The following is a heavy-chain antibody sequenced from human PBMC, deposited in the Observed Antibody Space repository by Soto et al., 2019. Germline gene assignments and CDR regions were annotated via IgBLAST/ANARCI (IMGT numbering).Heavy chain of an antibody. CDR1: GYSFTTYW. D-gene: IGHD2-21*01. Sequence: GESLKIACQASGYSFTTYWIAWVRQTPGRGLEWMGIIYPGDSEIKYSPSFDGQVTFSVDKSTSTAYLQWIGLKTSDTGMYFCARSAAGNSLAPFDFWGQGSLVNVSS. CDR2: IYPGDSEI. CDR3: ARSAAGNSLAPFDF. J-gene: IGHJ4*02. V-gene: IGHV5-51*01.